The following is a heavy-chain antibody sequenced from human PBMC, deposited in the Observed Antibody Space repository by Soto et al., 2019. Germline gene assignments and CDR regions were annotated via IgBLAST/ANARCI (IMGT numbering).Heavy chain of an antibody. CDR2: IKQDGSEK. V-gene: IGHV3-7*01. J-gene: IGHJ6*02. D-gene: IGHD2-15*01. CDR3: ARVVAVAATHRYYYYGMDV. CDR1: GFTFSSYW. Sequence: GGSLRLSCAASGFTFSSYWMSWVRQAPGKGLEWVANIKQDGSEKYYVDSVKGRFTISRDNAKNSLYLQMSSLRAEDTAVYYCARVVAVAATHRYYYYGMDVWGQGTTVTVSS.